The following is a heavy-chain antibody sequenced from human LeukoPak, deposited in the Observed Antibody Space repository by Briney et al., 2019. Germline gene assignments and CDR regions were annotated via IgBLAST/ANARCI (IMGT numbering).Heavy chain of an antibody. CDR1: GGSISSGGYY. J-gene: IGHJ4*02. D-gene: IGHD2-2*01. CDR3: ARGRSCSSTSCLNFDY. Sequence: SETLSLTCTVSGGSISSGGYYWSWIRQHPGKGLEWIGEINHSGSTNYNPSLKSRVTISVDTSKNQFSLKLSSVTAADTAVYYCARGRSCSSTSCLNFDYWGQGTLVTVSS. CDR2: INHSGST. V-gene: IGHV4-39*07.